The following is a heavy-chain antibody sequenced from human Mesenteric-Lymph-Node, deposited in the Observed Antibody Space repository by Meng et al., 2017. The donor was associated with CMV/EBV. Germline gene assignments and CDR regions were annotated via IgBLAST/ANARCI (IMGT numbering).Heavy chain of an antibody. D-gene: IGHD2-2*01. V-gene: IGHV4-34*01. J-gene: IGHJ6*02. CDR3: ARGGRAAGRSGYCSSTSCSSYYYYYGMDV. CDR2: INHSGST. Sequence: SETLSLTCAVYGGSFSGYYWSWIRQHPGKGLEWIGEINHSGSTNYNPSLKSRVTISVDTSKNQFSLKLSSVTAADTAVYYCARGGRAAGRSGYCSSTSCSSYYYYYGMDVWGQGTTVTVSS. CDR1: GGSFSGYY.